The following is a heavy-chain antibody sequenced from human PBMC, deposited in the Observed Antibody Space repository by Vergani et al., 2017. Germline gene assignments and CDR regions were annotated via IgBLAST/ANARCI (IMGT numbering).Heavy chain of an antibody. D-gene: IGHD2-2*01. Sequence: QVQLQESGPGLVKPSETLSLTCAVSGYSISSGYYWGWIRQPPGKGLEWIGSIYHSGSTYYNPSLKSRVTISVDTSKNQISLKLSSVTAADTAVYYCARQVGCSSTSCYRPLYYYYGMDVWGQGTTVTVSS. CDR1: GYSISSGYY. V-gene: IGHV4-38-2*01. CDR2: IYHSGST. J-gene: IGHJ6*02. CDR3: ARQVGCSSTSCYRPLYYYYGMDV.